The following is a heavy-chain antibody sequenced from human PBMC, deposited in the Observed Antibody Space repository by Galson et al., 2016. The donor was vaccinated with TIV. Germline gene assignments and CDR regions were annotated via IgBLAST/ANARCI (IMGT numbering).Heavy chain of an antibody. D-gene: IGHD2-15*01. J-gene: IGHJ4*02. CDR3: AREPRSGHYLDS. CDR1: GYSFASYW. CDR2: IYPGDSDT. Sequence: QSGAEVTKPGESLKISCKGSGYSFASYWIGWVRQMPGKGLECMGVIYPGDSDTRYSPTFQGQVTISADKSLSTAYLPWSSLKASDTPRYYCAREPRSGHYLDSWGQGALVTVSS. V-gene: IGHV5-51*03.